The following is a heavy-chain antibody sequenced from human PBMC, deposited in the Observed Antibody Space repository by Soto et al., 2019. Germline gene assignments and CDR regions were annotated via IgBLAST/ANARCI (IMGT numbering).Heavy chain of an antibody. J-gene: IGHJ6*02. CDR3: PVGMYYYGWDG. D-gene: IGHD6-13*01. CDR1: GFTFSAYA. V-gene: IGHV3-23*01. CDR2: ISSRGDST. Sequence: EVQLLESGGGLVQPGGSLRLSCAASGFTFSAYAVIWVCQAPGKGLEWVSTISSRGDSTYYADSVKGRFTISRDNSKNTVYLQMNNLGAEDTARYHCPVGMYYYGWDGWGQGTTVAVSS.